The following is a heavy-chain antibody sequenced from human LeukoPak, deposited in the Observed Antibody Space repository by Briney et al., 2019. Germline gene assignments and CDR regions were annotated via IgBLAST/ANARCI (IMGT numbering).Heavy chain of an antibody. CDR1: GFTFDDYA. Sequence: PGGSLRLSCAASGFTFDDYAMSWVRQTPGKGLEWVSGTNWDGGRTGYADSVKGRFTISRDNSKNSLYLQMNSLRTEDTALYYCAKGNAYSDYYMDVWGKGTTVTVSS. V-gene: IGHV3-20*04. CDR3: AKGNAYSDYYMDV. CDR2: TNWDGGRT. D-gene: IGHD1-1*01. J-gene: IGHJ6*03.